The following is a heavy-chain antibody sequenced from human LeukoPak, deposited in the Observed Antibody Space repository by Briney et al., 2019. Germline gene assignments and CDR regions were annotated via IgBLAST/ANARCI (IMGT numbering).Heavy chain of an antibody. CDR1: GFTVSSNY. Sequence: PGGSLRLSCAASGFTVSSNYMSWVRQAPGKGLEWVSVIYSGGSTYYADSVKGRFTISRDNAKNSLYLQMNSLRAEDTAVYYCASYCSGGSCYRYYYYGMDVWGQGTTVTVSS. D-gene: IGHD2-15*01. CDR2: IYSGGST. J-gene: IGHJ6*02. V-gene: IGHV3-66*01. CDR3: ASYCSGGSCYRYYYYGMDV.